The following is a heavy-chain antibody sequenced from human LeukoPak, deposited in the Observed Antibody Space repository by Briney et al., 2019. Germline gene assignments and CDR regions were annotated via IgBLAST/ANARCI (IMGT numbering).Heavy chain of an antibody. V-gene: IGHV3-30*18. J-gene: IGHJ3*02. CDR1: GFTFSSYG. CDR3: AKVMRDCSGGSCLTRPDAFDI. D-gene: IGHD2-15*01. CDR2: ISYDGSNK. Sequence: GESLRLSCAASGFTFSSYGMHWVRQAPGKGLEWVAVISYDGSNKYYAGSVKGRFTISRDNSKNTLNLQMNSLRAEDTAVYYCAKVMRDCSGGSCLTRPDAFDIWGQGTMVTVSS.